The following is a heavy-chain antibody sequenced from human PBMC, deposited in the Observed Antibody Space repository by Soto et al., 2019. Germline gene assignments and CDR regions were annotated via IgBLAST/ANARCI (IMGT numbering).Heavy chain of an antibody. V-gene: IGHV4-39*01. CDR3: ARQIQKGTTVRGVDY. J-gene: IGHJ4*02. CDR2: VLYSGST. Sequence: SETLSLTCTVSGGSISSSSYYWGWIRQTPGKGLEWIGNVLYSGSTYYSPSLKSRVTISVDTSKNQFSLQLSFVTAADTAVYYCARQIQKGTTVRGVDYWGQGTLVTVSS. CDR1: GGSISSSSYY. D-gene: IGHD4-4*01.